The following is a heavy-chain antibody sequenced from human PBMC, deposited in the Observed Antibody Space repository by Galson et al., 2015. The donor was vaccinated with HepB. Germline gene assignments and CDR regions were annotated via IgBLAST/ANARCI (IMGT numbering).Heavy chain of an antibody. CDR2: IKSKTDGGTT. Sequence: SLRLSCAASGFTFSNAWMNWVRQAPGKGLEWVGRIKSKTDGGTTDYAAPVKGRFTISRDDSKNTLYLQMNSLKTEDTAVYYCTTDPHSSSPYNAFDIWGQGTMVTVSS. J-gene: IGHJ3*02. V-gene: IGHV3-15*07. D-gene: IGHD6-13*01. CDR1: GFTFSNAW. CDR3: TTDPHSSSPYNAFDI.